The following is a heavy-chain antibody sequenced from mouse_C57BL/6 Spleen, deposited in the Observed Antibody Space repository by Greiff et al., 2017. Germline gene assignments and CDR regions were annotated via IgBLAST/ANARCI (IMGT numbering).Heavy chain of an antibody. CDR1: GYSFTGYY. D-gene: IGHD3-2*02. CDR3: ATAQATAY. J-gene: IGHJ3*01. Sequence: VQLKQSGPELVKPGASVKISCTASGYSFTGYYMHWVKQSHGNILAWIGYIYPSNGVSSYNQKFQGKATLTVDKSSSTAYMELRSLTSEDSAVYYCATAQATAYWGQGTLVTVSA. V-gene: IGHV1-31*01. CDR2: IYPSNGVS.